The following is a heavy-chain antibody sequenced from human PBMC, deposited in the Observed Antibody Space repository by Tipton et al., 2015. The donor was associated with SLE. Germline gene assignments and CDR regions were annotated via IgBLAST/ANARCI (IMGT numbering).Heavy chain of an antibody. CDR3: ARAPTYSSGWFDS. CDR2: TFTSGAT. J-gene: IGHJ5*01. Sequence: LRLSCTVSGDSITNTNYYWSWIRQPAGKELEWIGHTFTSGATNYNPSLKSRVTISVDTSNNQFSLKLTSVTATDTAVYYCARAPTYSSGWFDSWGQGTQVTVSS. V-gene: IGHV4-61*09. D-gene: IGHD6-19*01. CDR1: GDSITNTNYY.